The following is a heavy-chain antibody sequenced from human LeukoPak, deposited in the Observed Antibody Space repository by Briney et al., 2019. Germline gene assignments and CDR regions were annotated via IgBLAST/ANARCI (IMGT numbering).Heavy chain of an antibody. Sequence: PGGSLRLSCAASGFTFSSYAMGWVRQAPGKGLEWVSSISYSGVSTYYADSVKGRFTIPRDNSKNTLYLQMNSLRVEDTAVYNCAKDIRGSGSYGWFDPWGQGTLVTVSS. V-gene: IGHV3-23*01. CDR1: GFTFSSYA. CDR2: ISYSGVST. J-gene: IGHJ5*02. CDR3: AKDIRGSGSYGWFDP. D-gene: IGHD3-10*01.